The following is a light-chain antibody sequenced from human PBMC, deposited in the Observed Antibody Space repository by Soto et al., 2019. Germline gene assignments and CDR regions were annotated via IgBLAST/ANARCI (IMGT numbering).Light chain of an antibody. CDR1: SSDVGGYNY. CDR2: EVS. Sequence: QSALAQPACVSGSPGQSITISCTGTSSDVGGYNYVSWYQQHPGKAPKLMIYEVSNRPSGVSNRFSGSKSGNTASLTISGLQAEDEADYYCSSYTSSSTLNVFGTGTKVTVL. J-gene: IGLJ1*01. CDR3: SSYTSSSTLNV. V-gene: IGLV2-14*01.